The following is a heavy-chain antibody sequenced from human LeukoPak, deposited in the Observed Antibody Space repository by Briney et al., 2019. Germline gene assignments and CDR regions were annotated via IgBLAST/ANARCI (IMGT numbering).Heavy chain of an antibody. CDR3: ARDPHSLDY. CDR2: IAYTGTI. V-gene: IGHV3-48*01. CDR1: GFSFSSYS. J-gene: IGHJ4*02. Sequence: GGSLRLSCTASGFSFSSYSMNWVRQAPGKGLEWVAYIAYTGTIHYADSVRGRFAISRDNAKSSLFLQLNSLRAEDTAVYYCARDPHSLDYWGQGTLATVSS.